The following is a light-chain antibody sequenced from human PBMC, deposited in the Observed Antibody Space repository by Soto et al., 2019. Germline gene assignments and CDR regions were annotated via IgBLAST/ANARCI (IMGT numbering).Light chain of an antibody. Sequence: DIQMTQSPSTLSASVGDRVTITCRASQNINTWLAWYQQKPGKAPNLLIYKASTLESGVPSRFSGSGSGTEFTLTISSMQPADFATYYCQKYDTYWTFGPGTKVDIK. CDR2: KAS. J-gene: IGKJ1*01. CDR1: QNINTW. V-gene: IGKV1-5*03. CDR3: QKYDTYWT.